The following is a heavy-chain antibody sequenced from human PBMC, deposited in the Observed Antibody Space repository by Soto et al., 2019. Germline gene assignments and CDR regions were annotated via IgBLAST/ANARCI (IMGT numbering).Heavy chain of an antibody. V-gene: IGHV3-23*01. D-gene: IGHD2-21*02. CDR1: GFTFSSYT. J-gene: IGHJ4*02. CDR3: AKGQGNGGNSGNFDY. CDR2: IRDSGHST. Sequence: GGSLRLSCAASGFTFSSYTMHWVRQAPGKGLEWVSVIRDSGHSTYYADSVKGWFIISRDNSKNTLYLQMSSLRAEDTAIYYCAKGQGNGGNSGNFDYWGQGTLVTVSS.